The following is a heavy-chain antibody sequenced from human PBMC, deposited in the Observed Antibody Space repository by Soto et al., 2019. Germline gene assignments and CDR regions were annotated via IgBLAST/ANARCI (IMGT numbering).Heavy chain of an antibody. D-gene: IGHD6-13*01. J-gene: IGHJ6*02. Sequence: PGGSLRLSCAASGFTFSSYAMHWVRQAPGKGLEWVAVISYDGSNKYYADSVKGRFTISRDNSKNTLYLQMNSLRAEDTAVYYCARDDRSSSWYGLNYYGMDVWGQGTTVTVSS. CDR2: ISYDGSNK. V-gene: IGHV3-30-3*01. CDR1: GFTFSSYA. CDR3: ARDDRSSSWYGLNYYGMDV.